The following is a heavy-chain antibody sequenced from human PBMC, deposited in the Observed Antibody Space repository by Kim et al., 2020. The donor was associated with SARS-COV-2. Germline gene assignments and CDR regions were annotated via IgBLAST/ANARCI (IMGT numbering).Heavy chain of an antibody. V-gene: IGHV4-59*01. Sequence: SETLSLTCTVSGGSISSYYWSWIRQPPGKGLEWIGYIYYSGSTNYNPSLKSRVTISVDTSKNQFSLKLSSVTAADTAVYYCARDRAGWAFDIWGQGTMVTVSS. CDR1: GGSISSYY. D-gene: IGHD2-15*01. CDR3: ARDRAGWAFDI. CDR2: IYYSGST. J-gene: IGHJ3*02.